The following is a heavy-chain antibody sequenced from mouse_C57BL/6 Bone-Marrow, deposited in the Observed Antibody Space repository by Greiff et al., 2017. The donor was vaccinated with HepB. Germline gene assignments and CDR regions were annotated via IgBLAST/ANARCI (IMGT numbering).Heavy chain of an antibody. J-gene: IGHJ3*01. CDR1: GYTFTSYW. CDR2: IHPNSGST. CDR3: ARESYYYGSSPWFAY. Sequence: VQLQQSGAELVKPGASVKLSCKASGYTFTSYWMHWVKQRPGQGLEWIGMIHPNSGSTNYNEKFKSKATLTVDKSSSTAYMQLSSLTSEDSAVYYCARESYYYGSSPWFAYWGQGTLVTVSA. D-gene: IGHD1-1*01. V-gene: IGHV1-64*01.